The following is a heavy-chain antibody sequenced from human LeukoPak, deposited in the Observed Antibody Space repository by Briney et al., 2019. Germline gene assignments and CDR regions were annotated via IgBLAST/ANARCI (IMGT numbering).Heavy chain of an antibody. CDR3: ARLRLRSGYYFDY. CDR1: GFTFSDYY. J-gene: IGHJ4*02. Sequence: GGSLRLSCAASGFTFSDYYMSWIRRAPGKGLEWVSYISSSGSTIYYADSVKGRFTISRDNAKNSLYLQMNSLRAEDTAVYYCARLRLRSGYYFDYWGQGTLVTVSS. CDR2: ISSSGSTI. V-gene: IGHV3-11*01. D-gene: IGHD3-3*01.